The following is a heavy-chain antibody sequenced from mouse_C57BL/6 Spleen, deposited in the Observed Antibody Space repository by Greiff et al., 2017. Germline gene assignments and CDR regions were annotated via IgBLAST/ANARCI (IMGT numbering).Heavy chain of an antibody. J-gene: IGHJ3*01. CDR2: INPSSGYT. CDR3: ARGNDYDPSFAY. CDR1: GYTFTSYT. D-gene: IGHD2-4*01. Sequence: VQLQQSGAELARPGASVKMSCKASGYTFTSYTMPWVKQRPGQGLEWIGYINPSSGYTKYNQKFKDKATLTADKSSSTAYMQLSSLTSEDSAVYYCARGNDYDPSFAYWGQGTLVTVSA. V-gene: IGHV1-4*01.